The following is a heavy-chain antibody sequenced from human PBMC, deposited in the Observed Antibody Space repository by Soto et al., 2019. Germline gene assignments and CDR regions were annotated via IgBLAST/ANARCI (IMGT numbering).Heavy chain of an antibody. J-gene: IGHJ6*02. CDR1: GFAFNSYA. D-gene: IGHD3-3*01. V-gene: IGHV3-23*01. Sequence: EVQLLESGGGMVQPGGSLRLSCAASGFAFNSYAMSWVRQAPGKGLEWVSGISDSGGSTYYAESVKGRFTISRDNSKNKLYLLMNSLRAEDTAIYYCAKETRIMIFGALIPQDEYYYGMDVWGRGTTVTVSS. CDR3: AKETRIMIFGALIPQDEYYYGMDV. CDR2: ISDSGGST.